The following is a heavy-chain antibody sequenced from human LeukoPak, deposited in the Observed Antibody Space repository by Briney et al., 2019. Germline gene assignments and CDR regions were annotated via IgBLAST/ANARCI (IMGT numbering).Heavy chain of an antibody. Sequence: SETLSLTCTVSGGSISSYYWSWIRQPPGKGLEWIGYIYYSGSTNHNPSLKSRVTISVDTSKNQFSLKLSSVTAADTAVYYCARSRGSGSYWANWFDPWGQGTLVTVSS. D-gene: IGHD3-10*01. CDR3: ARSRGSGSYWANWFDP. J-gene: IGHJ5*02. CDR2: IYYSGST. V-gene: IGHV4-59*01. CDR1: GGSISSYY.